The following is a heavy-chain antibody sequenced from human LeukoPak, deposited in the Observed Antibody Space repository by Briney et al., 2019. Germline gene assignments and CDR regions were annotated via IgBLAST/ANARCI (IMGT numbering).Heavy chain of an antibody. Sequence: SETLSLTCTVSGDSVSRGSYYWTWIRQPPGKGLEWIGYMYYGGSTNYNPSLKSRVTISLDTSKNQFSLKLSSVTAADTAVYYCARDYAFDIWGQGTLVTVSS. CDR2: MYYGGST. CDR1: GDSVSRGSYY. J-gene: IGHJ3*02. CDR3: ARDYAFDI. V-gene: IGHV4-61*01.